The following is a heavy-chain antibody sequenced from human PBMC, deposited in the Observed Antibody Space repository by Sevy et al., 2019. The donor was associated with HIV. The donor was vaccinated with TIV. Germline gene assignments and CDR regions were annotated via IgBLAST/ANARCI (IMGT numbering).Heavy chain of an antibody. V-gene: IGHV3-15*01. Sequence: GGSLRLSCAASGFSFRETWMSWVRQGPGKGLELVGRIKSKSDGGTTDYAAPVKGRFTISRVDSKTTLYLQMNSLKTEDTALYSCITKGYHGGFDIWGQGTMVTVSS. D-gene: IGHD3-16*02. CDR2: IKSKSDGGTT. CDR3: ITKGYHGGFDI. J-gene: IGHJ3*02. CDR1: GFSFRETW.